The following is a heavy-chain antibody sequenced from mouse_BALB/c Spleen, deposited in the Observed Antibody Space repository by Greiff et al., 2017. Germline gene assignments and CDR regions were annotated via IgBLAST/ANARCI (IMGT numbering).Heavy chain of an antibody. D-gene: IGHD2-12*01. CDR3: ARWTTRYAMDY. V-gene: IGHV1-14*01. CDR1: GYTFTSYV. CDR2: INPYNDGT. Sequence: EVQLQQSGPELVKPGASVKMSCKASGYTFTSYVMHWVKQKPGQGLEWIGYINPYNDGTKYNEKFKGKATLTSDKSSSTAYMELSSLTSEDSAVYYCARWTTRYAMDYWGQGTSVTVSS. J-gene: IGHJ4*01.